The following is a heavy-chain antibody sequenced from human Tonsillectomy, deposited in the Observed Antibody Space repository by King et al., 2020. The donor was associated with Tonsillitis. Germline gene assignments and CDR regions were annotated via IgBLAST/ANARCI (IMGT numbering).Heavy chain of an antibody. Sequence: QLVQSGGGLVQPGGSLRLSCAASGFTVSSNYMSWVRQAPGKGLEWVSVIYSGGSTYYADSVKGRFTISRDNSKNTLYLQMNSLRAEDTAVYYCARDTEQFGGTHAFDIWGQGTMVTVSS. J-gene: IGHJ3*02. CDR3: ARDTEQFGGTHAFDI. D-gene: IGHD3-10*01. CDR2: IYSGGST. CDR1: GFTVSSNY. V-gene: IGHV3-66*01.